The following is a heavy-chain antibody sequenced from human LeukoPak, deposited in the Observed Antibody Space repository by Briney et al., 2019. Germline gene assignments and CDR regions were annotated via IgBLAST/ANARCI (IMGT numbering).Heavy chain of an antibody. J-gene: IGHJ4*02. CDR3: AKRGVVIRVILVGFHKEAYYFDS. V-gene: IGHV3-23*01. Sequence: GGSLRLSCVASGFTFSNYAMNWVRQAPGKGLEWVSVSGSGGDTYYVDSVKGRITISTDHPKNTLYLQMNSLRAEDTAVYFCAKRGVVIRVILVGFHKEAYYFDSWGQGALVTVSS. CDR1: GFTFSNYA. D-gene: IGHD3-22*01. CDR2: SGSGGDT.